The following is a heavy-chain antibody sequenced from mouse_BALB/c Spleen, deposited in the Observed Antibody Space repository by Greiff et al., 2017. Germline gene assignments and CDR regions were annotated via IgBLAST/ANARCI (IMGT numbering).Heavy chain of an antibody. CDR1: GFTFSSYG. V-gene: IGHV5-6*01. CDR2: ISSGGSYT. D-gene: IGHD4-1*01. J-gene: IGHJ3*01. Sequence: EVQLLESGGDLVKPGGSLKLSCAASGFTFSSYGMSWVRQTPDKRLEWVATISSGGSYTYYPDSVKGRFTISRDNAKNTLYLQMSSLTSEDTAMYYCARRGELAWFAYWGQGTLVTVSA. CDR3: ARRGELAWFAY.